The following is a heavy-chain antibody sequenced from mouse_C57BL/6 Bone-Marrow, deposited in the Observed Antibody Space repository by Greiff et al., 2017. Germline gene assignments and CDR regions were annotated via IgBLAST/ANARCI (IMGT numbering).Heavy chain of an antibody. V-gene: IGHV7-3*01. CDR2: IRNKANGYTT. CDR1: GFTFTDYY. D-gene: IGHD1-1*01. J-gene: IGHJ1*03. Sequence: EVQLVESGGGLVQPGGSLSLSCAASGFTFTDYYMSWVRQPPGKALEWLGFIRNKANGYTTEYSASVKGRFTISRDNSQSILYLQMNALRAEDSATYYCARSPYYGSRYFDVWGTGTTVTVSS. CDR3: ARSPYYGSRYFDV.